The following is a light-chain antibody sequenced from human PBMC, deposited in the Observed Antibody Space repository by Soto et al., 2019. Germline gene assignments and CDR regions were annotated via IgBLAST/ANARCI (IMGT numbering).Light chain of an antibody. CDR3: QSYDSSLSGVV. V-gene: IGLV1-40*01. CDR2: GNS. CDR1: SSNIGAGYD. J-gene: IGLJ2*01. Sequence: QSALTPPPSVSGAPVQRVTISCTGSSSNIGAGYDVHWYQQLPGTAPKLLIYGNSNRPSGVPDRFSGSKSGTSASLAITGLQAEDEADYYCQSYDSSLSGVVFDGGTKLTVL.